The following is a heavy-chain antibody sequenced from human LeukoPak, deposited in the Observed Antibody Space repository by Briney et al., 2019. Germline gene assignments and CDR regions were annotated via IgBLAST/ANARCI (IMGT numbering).Heavy chain of an antibody. D-gene: IGHD3-3*01. CDR1: GGSFSGYY. CDR3: ARDSQKYYDFWSGYLGWFDP. Sequence: SETLSLTCAVYGGSFSGYYWSWIRQPAGKGLEWIGRIYTSGSTNYNPSLKSRVTMSVDTSKNQFSLKLSSVTAADTAVYYCARDSQKYYDFWSGYLGWFDPWGQGTLVTVSS. J-gene: IGHJ5*02. CDR2: IYTSGST. V-gene: IGHV4-4*07.